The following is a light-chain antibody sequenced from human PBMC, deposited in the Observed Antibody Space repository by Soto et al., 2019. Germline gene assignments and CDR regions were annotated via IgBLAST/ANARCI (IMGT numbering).Light chain of an antibody. V-gene: IGLV1-40*01. CDR1: RSNIGAGYD. CDR2: VNS. CDR3: QSFDNSLSGPYG. J-gene: IGLJ1*01. Sequence: QSVLTQPPSVSGAPGQRVTISCTGSRSNIGAGYDVHWYQQLPGTAPKLLIYVNSNRPSGVPDRFSGSKSGTSASLAITGLQPEDEADYYCQSFDNSLSGPYGFGTGTKVTVL.